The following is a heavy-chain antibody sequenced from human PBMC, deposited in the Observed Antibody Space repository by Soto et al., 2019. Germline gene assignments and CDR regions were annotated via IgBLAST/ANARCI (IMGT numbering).Heavy chain of an antibody. CDR1: GGTFSSYA. CDR3: AREWSYGDSIPGGMDV. CDR2: IIPIFGTA. J-gene: IGHJ6*02. Sequence: QVQLVQTGAEVKKPGSSVKVSCKASGGTFSSYAISWVRQAPGQGLEWMGGIIPIFGTANYAQKFQGRVTITADESTSTAYMELSSLRSEDTAVYYCAREWSYGDSIPGGMDVWGQGTTVTVSS. D-gene: IGHD4-17*01. V-gene: IGHV1-69*01.